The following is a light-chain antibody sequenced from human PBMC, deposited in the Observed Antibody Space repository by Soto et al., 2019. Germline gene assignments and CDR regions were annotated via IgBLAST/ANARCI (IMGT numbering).Light chain of an antibody. V-gene: IGLV1-51*01. CDR1: SSNLGNNY. CDR2: DND. J-gene: IGLJ2*01. CDR3: GAWDGSLNTQV. Sequence: QSVLTQPPSVSAAPGQKVTISCSGSSSNLGNNYVSWYQQLPGTAPKLLIYDNDKRPSGIPDRFSGSKSGTSATLGITGLQTGDEADYYCGAWDGSLNTQVFGGGTKVTVL.